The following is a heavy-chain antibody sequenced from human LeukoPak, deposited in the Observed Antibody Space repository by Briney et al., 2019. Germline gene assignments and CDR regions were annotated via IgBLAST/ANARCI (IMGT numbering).Heavy chain of an antibody. J-gene: IGHJ4*02. Sequence: GGSLRLSCAASGFTFSSYAMSWVRQAPGKGLEGVSAISGSGGSIYYADSVKGRFTISRDNSKNTLYLQMNSLRAEDTAVYYCAKGTNWNYYFDYWGQGTLVTVSS. CDR1: GFTFSSYA. CDR2: ISGSGGSI. CDR3: AKGTNWNYYFDY. V-gene: IGHV3-23*01. D-gene: IGHD1-7*01.